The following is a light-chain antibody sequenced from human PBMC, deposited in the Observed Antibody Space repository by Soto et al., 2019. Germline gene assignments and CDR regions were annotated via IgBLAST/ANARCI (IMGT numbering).Light chain of an antibody. CDR1: QSVSSN. Sequence: EIVMTQSPATLSVSPGERATLSCRASQSVSSNLAWYQLKPGQAPRLLIYGASTRATGIPARFSGSGSGTDFTLTISRLEPEDFAMYYCQQYGYLVTFGGGTKVDIK. V-gene: IGKV3-15*01. CDR3: QQYGYLVT. CDR2: GAS. J-gene: IGKJ4*01.